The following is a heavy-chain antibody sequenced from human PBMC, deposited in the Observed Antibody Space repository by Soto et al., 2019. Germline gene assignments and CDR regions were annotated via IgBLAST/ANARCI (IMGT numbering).Heavy chain of an antibody. CDR1: GYTFTSYG. CDR3: ARAGAWDTAMKEYYFDY. J-gene: IGHJ4*02. V-gene: IGHV1-18*01. CDR2: ISAYNGNT. D-gene: IGHD5-18*01. Sequence: GASVKVSCKASGYTFTSYGISWVRQAPGQGLEWMGWISAYNGNTNYAQKLQGRVTMTTDTSTSTVYMELSSLRSEDTAVYYCARAGAWDTAMKEYYFDYWGQGTLVTVSS.